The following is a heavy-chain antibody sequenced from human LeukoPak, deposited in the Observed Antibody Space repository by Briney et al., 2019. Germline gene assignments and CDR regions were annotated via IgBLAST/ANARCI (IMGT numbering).Heavy chain of an antibody. J-gene: IGHJ3*02. Sequence: GASVKVSCKASGYTFTDYYLHWVRQAPGQGLEWMGWIYPYSGDTNYAQNFQGRVTMTRDTSISTAYMELSSLKSDDTAVYYCARDRNSGSSLDIWGQGTMLTVSS. V-gene: IGHV1-2*02. CDR2: IYPYSGDT. CDR1: GYTFTDYY. CDR3: ARDRNSGSSLDI. D-gene: IGHD6-6*01.